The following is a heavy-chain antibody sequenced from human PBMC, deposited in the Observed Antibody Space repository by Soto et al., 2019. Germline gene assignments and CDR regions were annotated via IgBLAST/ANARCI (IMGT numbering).Heavy chain of an antibody. CDR1: GFTFNTHW. Sequence: GGSLRLSCTASGFTFNTHWMHWVRQAPGKGMVWVSRIYFDGITTNYADSVKGRLTVSRDNAKNTVYLHVNTLRYEDTAVYYCARGGAMGVDYWGEGTLVTDCS. J-gene: IGHJ4*02. V-gene: IGHV3-74*01. CDR2: IYFDGITT. D-gene: IGHD1-26*01. CDR3: ARGGAMGVDY.